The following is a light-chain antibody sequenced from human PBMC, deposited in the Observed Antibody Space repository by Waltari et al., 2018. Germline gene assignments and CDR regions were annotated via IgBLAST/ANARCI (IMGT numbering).Light chain of an antibody. CDR2: RNK. CDR1: SSNIGSNL. Sequence: QSVLTQPPSASGTPGQRVIISCSGSSSNIGSNLVNWYQQLPGTAPKLLIYRNKQRPSGVPDRFSGSKSGTSVSLAISGLQSEDEADYYCAAWDDILKGHVFGSGTKVAVL. J-gene: IGLJ1*01. V-gene: IGLV1-44*01. CDR3: AAWDDILKGHV.